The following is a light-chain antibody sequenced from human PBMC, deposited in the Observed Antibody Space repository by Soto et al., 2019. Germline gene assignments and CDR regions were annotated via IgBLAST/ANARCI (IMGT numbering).Light chain of an antibody. CDR3: QQCGSSPWT. J-gene: IGKJ1*01. V-gene: IGKV3-20*01. CDR2: TVS. Sequence: EIVLTQSPGTLSLSPGDTATLSCRASQTISSNFLAWYQQKPGQAPRLLIYTVSTRATGIPDRFSGSGSGTNFTLTISTLEPADFAVYHCQQCGSSPWTFGQGTKVEI. CDR1: QTISSNF.